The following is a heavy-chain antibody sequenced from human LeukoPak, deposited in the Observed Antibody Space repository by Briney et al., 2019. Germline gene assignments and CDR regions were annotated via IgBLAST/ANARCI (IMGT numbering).Heavy chain of an antibody. CDR2: IYHSGST. Sequence: KPSETLPLTCAVSAYSISSGSYWGWIRQPPGKGLEWIGSIYHSGSTYYNPSLKSQVTISVDTSKNQFSLKLSSVTAADTAVYYCARGDSYGPFDYWGQGTLVTVSS. D-gene: IGHD5-18*01. CDR3: ARGDSYGPFDY. CDR1: AYSISSGSY. J-gene: IGHJ4*02. V-gene: IGHV4-38-2*01.